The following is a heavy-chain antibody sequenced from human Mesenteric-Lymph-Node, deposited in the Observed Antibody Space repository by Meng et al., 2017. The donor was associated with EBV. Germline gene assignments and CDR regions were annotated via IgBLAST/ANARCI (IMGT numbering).Heavy chain of an antibody. V-gene: IGHV6-1*01. Sequence: GQLQQSGPGPVKPPQTLSLTCAISGDSVSNINGGWNWIRQSPSRGLEWLGRTYYRSKWYNDYAVSVKGRITINPDTTKNQVSLQLNSVTPEDTAVYYCAGVGSTISTDWFDTWGQGTLVTVSS. D-gene: IGHD3-9*01. J-gene: IGHJ5*02. CDR2: TYYRSKWYN. CDR3: AGVGSTISTDWFDT. CDR1: GDSVSNINGG.